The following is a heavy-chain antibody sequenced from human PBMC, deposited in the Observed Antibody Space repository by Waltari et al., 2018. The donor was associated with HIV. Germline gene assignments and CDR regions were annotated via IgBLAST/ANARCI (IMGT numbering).Heavy chain of an antibody. J-gene: IGHJ4*02. CDR1: GGSISSSSYY. CDR3: ARSLGAVAGFDY. D-gene: IGHD6-19*01. V-gene: IGHV4-39*07. CDR2: IYYSGST. Sequence: QLQLQESGPGLVKPSETLSLTCTVSGGSISSSSYYWGWIRQPPGKGLEWIGSIYYSGSTYYNPSLKSRVTISVDTSKNQFSLKLSSVTAADTAVYYCARSLGAVAGFDYWGQGTLVTVSS.